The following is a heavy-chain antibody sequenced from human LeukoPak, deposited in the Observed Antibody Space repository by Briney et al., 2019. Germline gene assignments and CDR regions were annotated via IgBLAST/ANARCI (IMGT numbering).Heavy chain of an antibody. J-gene: IGHJ3*02. CDR3: AREGHGKEEDAFDI. CDR2: IYSGGST. Sequence: GGSLRLSCAASGFTVSSNYMSWVRQAPGKGLEWVSVIYSGGSTYYADSVKGRFTISRDNSKNTLYFQMNGLRAEDTAVYYCAREGHGKEEDAFDIWGQGTMVTVSS. D-gene: IGHD1-14*01. CDR1: GFTVSSNY. V-gene: IGHV3-53*01.